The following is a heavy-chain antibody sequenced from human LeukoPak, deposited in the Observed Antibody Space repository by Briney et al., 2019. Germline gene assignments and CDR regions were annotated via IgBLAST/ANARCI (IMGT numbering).Heavy chain of an antibody. CDR3: ARALVHGYKELGY. CDR2: ISAYNGNT. D-gene: IGHD5-24*01. Sequence: ASVKVSCKASGYTFTTYGITWVRQAPGQGLEWMGWISAYNGNTNYAQKLQGRVTMTTDTSTSTAYMELRSVRSDDTAVYFCARALVHGYKELGYWGQGTLVTVSS. V-gene: IGHV1-18*01. CDR1: GYTFTTYG. J-gene: IGHJ4*02.